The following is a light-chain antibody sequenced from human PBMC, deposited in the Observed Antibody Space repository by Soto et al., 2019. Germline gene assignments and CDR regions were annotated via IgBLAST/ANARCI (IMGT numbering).Light chain of an antibody. CDR1: QSISPW. V-gene: IGKV1-5*01. J-gene: IGKJ1*01. CDR3: QQSNSFWT. Sequence: DIQMTQSPSTLSAAVGDRVTITCRASQSISPWLAWYQQKPGKAPKLLIYDDSSLESGVPSRFSGSGSGTEFTLTISSLQPDDSATYYCQQSNSFWTFGQGTKVDIK. CDR2: DDS.